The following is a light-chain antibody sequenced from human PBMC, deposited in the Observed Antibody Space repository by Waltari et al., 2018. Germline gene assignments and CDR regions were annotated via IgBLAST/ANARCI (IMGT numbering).Light chain of an antibody. J-gene: IGLJ1*01. V-gene: IGLV2-18*02. Sequence: QSALTQPPSVSGSPGQSVTISCTGTSSDVGSYNRVSWYQQPPGTAPKLMIYEVSNRPSGVPDRFSGSKSGNTASLTISGLQAEDEADYYCSSYTSSSFSYVFGTGTKVTVL. CDR3: SSYTSSSFSYV. CDR1: SSDVGSYNR. CDR2: EVS.